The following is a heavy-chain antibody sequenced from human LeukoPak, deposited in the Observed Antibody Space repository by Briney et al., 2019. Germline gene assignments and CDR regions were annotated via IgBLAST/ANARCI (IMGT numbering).Heavy chain of an antibody. V-gene: IGHV3-53*01. CDR1: GFTVSSNY. CDR3: AAGEPYVY. Sequence: GGSLRLSCAASGFTVSSNYMSWVRQAPGKGLEWVSVIYRGGSTYYADSVKGRFSISRDNSKNMLYLQMNSLRAEDTAVYYCAAGEPYVYWGQGTLVTVSS. CDR2: IYRGGST. J-gene: IGHJ4*02. D-gene: IGHD1-14*01.